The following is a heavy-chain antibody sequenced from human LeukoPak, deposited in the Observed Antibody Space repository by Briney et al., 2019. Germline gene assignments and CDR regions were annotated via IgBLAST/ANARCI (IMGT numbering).Heavy chain of an antibody. CDR1: GYTFINFA. CDR3: ARSYYYDSSGFADY. V-gene: IGHV1-69*13. D-gene: IGHD3-22*01. J-gene: IGHJ4*02. CDR2: IIPIFGTA. Sequence: ASVKVSCKASGYTFINFAMNWVRQVPGQGLEWMGGIIPIFGTANYAQKFQGRVTITADESTSTAYMELSSLRSEDTAVYYCARSYYYDSSGFADYWGQGTLVTVSS.